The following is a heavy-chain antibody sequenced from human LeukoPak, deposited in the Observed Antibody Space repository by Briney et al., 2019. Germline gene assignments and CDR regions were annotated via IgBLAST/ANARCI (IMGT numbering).Heavy chain of an antibody. J-gene: IGHJ4*02. CDR2: INHSGST. D-gene: IGHD4-23*01. CDR3: ARVFSDYGGTRYYFDY. V-gene: IGHV4-34*01. CDR1: GGSFSGYY. Sequence: PSETLSLTCAVYGGSFSGYYWSWIRQPPGKGLEWIGEINHSGSTNYNPSLKSLVTISVDTSKNQFSLKLSSVTAADTAVYYCARVFSDYGGTRYYFDYWGQGTLVTVSS.